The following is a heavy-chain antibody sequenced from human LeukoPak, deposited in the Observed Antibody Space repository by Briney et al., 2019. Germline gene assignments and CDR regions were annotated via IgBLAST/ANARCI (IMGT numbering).Heavy chain of an antibody. J-gene: IGHJ4*02. CDR1: GFTFSDYY. V-gene: IGHV3-11*05. CDR3: ARDRPYYYGSGSRLYYFDY. Sequence: GGSLRLSCAASGFTFSDYYMSWIRQAPGKGLEWVSYISSSSSYTNYADSVKGRFTISRDNAKNSLYLQMNRLRAEDTAVYYCARDRPYYYGSGSRLYYFDYWGQGTLITVSS. CDR2: ISSSSSYT. D-gene: IGHD3-10*01.